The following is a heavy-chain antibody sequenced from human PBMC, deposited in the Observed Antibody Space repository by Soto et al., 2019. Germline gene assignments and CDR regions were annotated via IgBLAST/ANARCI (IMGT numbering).Heavy chain of an antibody. Sequence: SETLSLTCDVSGNSISSGYHWGWNRQPPGKGLEWIGSIYHSGTSYYNPSLMSRVSISVDTSKNQFSLKVTSVTAADTAVYYCAREAYDRADYWGQGTQVTVSS. D-gene: IGHD3-10*02. J-gene: IGHJ4*02. V-gene: IGHV4-38-2*02. CDR3: AREAYDRADY. CDR1: GNSISSGYH. CDR2: IYHSGTS.